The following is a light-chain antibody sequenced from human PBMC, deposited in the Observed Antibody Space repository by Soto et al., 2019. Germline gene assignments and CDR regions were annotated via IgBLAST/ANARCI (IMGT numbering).Light chain of an antibody. CDR1: QSISSY. CDR3: QQTYDTPWT. V-gene: IGKV1-39*01. J-gene: IGKJ1*01. CDR2: AAS. Sequence: DIHMTHSPSSLSASVRDIVTITCRASQSISSYLNWYQQKPGKAPKVLIFAASSLESGVPSRFSGTGSGTDFTLTISSLQPEDFASYYCQQTYDTPWTFGQGTKVDIK.